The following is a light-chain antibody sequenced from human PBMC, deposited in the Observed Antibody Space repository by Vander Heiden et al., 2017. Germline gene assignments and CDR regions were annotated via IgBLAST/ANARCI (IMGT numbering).Light chain of an antibody. J-gene: IGKJ3*01. CDR2: SAS. CDR3: QQSNSFPRYS. CDR1: QDVSRH. Sequence: DIRLHQSPACPSSSVGDIVTITGRASQDVSRHLALYQQKPGKAPKLLTYSASTLQSGVPSRFIGSGSGTEFTLTISSLHPEYFATYYCQQSNSFPRYSFGPGSSLDFK. V-gene: IGKV1-9*01.